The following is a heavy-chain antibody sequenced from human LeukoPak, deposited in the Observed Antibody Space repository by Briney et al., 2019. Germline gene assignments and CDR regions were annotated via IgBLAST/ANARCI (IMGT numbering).Heavy chain of an antibody. D-gene: IGHD3-9*01. CDR3: ARELRYFDWYYYYYMDV. V-gene: IGHV4-4*07. CDR2: IYTSGST. Sequence: SETLSLTCTVSGGSISSYYWSWIRQPAGKGLEWIGRIYTSGSTNYNPSLKSRVTISVDTSKNQFSLKLSSVTAADTAVYYCARELRYFDWYYYYYMDVWGKGTTVTISS. J-gene: IGHJ6*03. CDR1: GGSISSYY.